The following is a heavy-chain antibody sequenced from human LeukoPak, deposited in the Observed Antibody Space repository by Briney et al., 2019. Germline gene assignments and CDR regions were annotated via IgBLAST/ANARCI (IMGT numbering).Heavy chain of an antibody. CDR1: GFTFSAYG. CDR3: AKDDRIQTRRYSYNY. CDR2: ISDRGDNT. J-gene: IGHJ4*02. V-gene: IGHV3-23*01. Sequence: GGSLRLSCAASGFTFSAYGMTWVRQAPGKGLERVSHISDRGDNTYYADPVQGRFTISRDNSKNTLYLQMNSLRAEDTAVYYCAKDDRIQTRRYSYNYWGQGTLVTVSS. D-gene: IGHD5-18*01.